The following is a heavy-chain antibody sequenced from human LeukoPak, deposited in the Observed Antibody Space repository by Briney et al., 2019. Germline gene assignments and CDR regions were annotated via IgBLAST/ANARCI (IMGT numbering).Heavy chain of an antibody. J-gene: IGHJ4*02. CDR2: IYYSGSS. CDR3: ARGTYSGSYFHH. Sequence: SETLSPTCTVSGGSISNYYWSWIRLPPGKPLEWIGYIYYSGSSNYNPSLKSRVTISVDTSKNQFSLKLNSVTAADTAVYYCARGTYSGSYFHHWGQGTLVTVSS. D-gene: IGHD1-26*01. CDR1: GGSISNYY. V-gene: IGHV4-59*01.